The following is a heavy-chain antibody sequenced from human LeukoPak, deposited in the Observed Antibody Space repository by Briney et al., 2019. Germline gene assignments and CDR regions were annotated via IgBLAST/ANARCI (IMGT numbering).Heavy chain of an antibody. CDR3: AREYCSSTNCYNWFDP. J-gene: IGHJ5*02. Sequence: HWASVKVSCKASGYTFTGYYMHWVRQAPGQGLEWMGWINPNSGGTNYAQKFQGRVTMTRDTSISTAYMELSRLRSDDTAVYYCAREYCSSTNCYNWFDPWGQGTLVTVSS. CDR2: INPNSGGT. CDR1: GYTFTGYY. D-gene: IGHD2-2*01. V-gene: IGHV1-2*02.